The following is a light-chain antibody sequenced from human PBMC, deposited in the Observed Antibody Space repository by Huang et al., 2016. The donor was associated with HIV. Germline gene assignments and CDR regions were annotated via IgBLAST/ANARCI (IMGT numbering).Light chain of an antibody. CDR3: QQRSIRPYT. CDR2: DAS. J-gene: IGKJ2*01. CDR1: QSINNY. V-gene: IGKV3-11*01. Sequence: EIVLTQSPPTLSLSPGESATLSCRASQSINNYLAWYRQNPGQAPRLLIFDASNRATGIPARCSGSGSGTVFTLTISSLEPEDFAVYYCQQRSIRPYTFGQGTKVEIK.